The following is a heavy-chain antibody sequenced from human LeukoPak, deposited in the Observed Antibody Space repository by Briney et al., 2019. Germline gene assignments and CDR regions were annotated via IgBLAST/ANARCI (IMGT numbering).Heavy chain of an antibody. CDR3: AKDRYDDYYYMDV. CDR2: IRYDGSNK. Sequence: PGGSLRLSCAASGFTFSSYAMHWVRQAPGKGLEWVAFIRYDGSNKYYADSVKGRFTISRDNSKNTLYLQMNSLRAEDTAVYYCAKDRYDDYYYMDVWGKGTTVTVSS. CDR1: GFTFSSYA. D-gene: IGHD3-3*01. J-gene: IGHJ6*03. V-gene: IGHV3-30*02.